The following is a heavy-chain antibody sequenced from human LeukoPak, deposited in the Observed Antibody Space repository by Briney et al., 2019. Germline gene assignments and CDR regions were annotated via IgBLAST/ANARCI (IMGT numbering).Heavy chain of an antibody. J-gene: IGHJ6*03. D-gene: IGHD3-3*02. CDR2: IYYSGST. CDR1: GGSISSSSYY. V-gene: IGHV4-39*07. Sequence: SETLSLTCTVSGGSISSSSYYWGWIRQPPGKGLEWIGSIYYSGSTYYNPSLKSRVTISVDTSKNQFSLKLSSVTAADTALYYCARVSSFPYYYYMDVWGKGTTVTISS. CDR3: ARVSSFPYYYYMDV.